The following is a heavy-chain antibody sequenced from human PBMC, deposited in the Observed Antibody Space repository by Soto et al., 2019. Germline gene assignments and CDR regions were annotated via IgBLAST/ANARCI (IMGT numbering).Heavy chain of an antibody. CDR3: VREDDGGDRDYYGLDV. D-gene: IGHD2-21*02. Sequence: QVQLQQSGPGLVEPSQTLSLTCAVSGGSISSEYFHWTWIRQSPGKGLEWIGYIHYTGSIMYNPSFKSRLTMAVDTTKNQFSLHLTSGTAADTAVYFCVREDDGGDRDYYGLDVWGLGTTVTVSS. J-gene: IGHJ6*02. CDR2: IHYTGSI. V-gene: IGHV4-30-4*08. CDR1: GGSISSEYFH.